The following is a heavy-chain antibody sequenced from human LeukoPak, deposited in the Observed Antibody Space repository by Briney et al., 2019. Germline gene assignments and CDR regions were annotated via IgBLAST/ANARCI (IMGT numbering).Heavy chain of an antibody. D-gene: IGHD3-10*01. Sequence: GASVKVSCKVSGYTLTELSMHWVRQAPGEGLEWMGGFDPEDGETIYAQKFQGRVTMTEDTSTDTAYMELSSLRSEDTAVYYCATDVAYYYALQHWGQGTLVTVSS. CDR2: FDPEDGET. CDR1: GYTLTELS. V-gene: IGHV1-24*01. J-gene: IGHJ1*01. CDR3: ATDVAYYYALQH.